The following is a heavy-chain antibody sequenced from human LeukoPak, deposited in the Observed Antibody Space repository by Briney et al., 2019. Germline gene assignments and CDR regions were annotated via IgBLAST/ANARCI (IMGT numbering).Heavy chain of an antibody. Sequence: SETLSLTCTVSGGSISSSSYYWGWIRQPPGKGLEWIGSIYYSGSSYYNPALKSRVTISVDTSKNQFSLKLSSVTAADTAVYYCARLTDWHFDLWGRGTLVTVSS. CDR2: IYYSGSS. CDR1: GGSISSSSYY. J-gene: IGHJ2*01. CDR3: ARLTDWHFDL. V-gene: IGHV4-39*01.